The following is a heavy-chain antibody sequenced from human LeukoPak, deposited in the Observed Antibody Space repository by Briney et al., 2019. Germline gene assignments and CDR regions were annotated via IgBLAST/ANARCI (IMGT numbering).Heavy chain of an antibody. CDR1: GFTFDDYA. CDR2: ISCNSGSI. J-gene: IGHJ4*02. CDR3: AKGEHYYDSGGSAFDF. Sequence: GGSLRLSCAASGFTFDDYAMHWVRQAPGEGLDWVSCISCNSGSIGYADSVKGRFTISRDNAKNYLYLQMNSLRAEDKALYYCAKGEHYYDSGGSAFDFWGQGTLVTVSS. D-gene: IGHD3-22*01. V-gene: IGHV3-9*01.